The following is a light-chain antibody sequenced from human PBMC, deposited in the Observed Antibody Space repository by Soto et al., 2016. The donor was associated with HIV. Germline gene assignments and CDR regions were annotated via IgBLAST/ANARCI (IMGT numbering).Light chain of an antibody. Sequence: AIRVTQSPSSLSASTGDRVTITCRATQGISPYLAWYQQKPGKAPRLLIYAVSTLQSGVPSRFSGSGSGTHFTLTIRDLQSEDFAIYYCQQYHSFPLSFGEGTKVEVK. CDR1: QGISPY. J-gene: IGKJ4*01. CDR2: AVS. V-gene: IGKV1-8*01. CDR3: QQYHSFPLS.